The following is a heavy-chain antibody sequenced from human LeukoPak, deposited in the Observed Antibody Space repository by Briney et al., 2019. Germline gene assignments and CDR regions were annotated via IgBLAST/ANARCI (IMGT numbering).Heavy chain of an antibody. J-gene: IGHJ3*02. CDR1: GYTFTSYD. V-gene: IGHV1-8*01. Sequence: ASVKVSCKASGYTFTSYDINWVRQATGQGLEWMGWMNPNSGNTGYAQKFQGRVTMTRNTSISTAYMELSSLRSEDTAMYYCARGPYYDSSGYYSPAFDIWGQGTMVTVSS. CDR3: ARGPYYDSSGYYSPAFDI. CDR2: MNPNSGNT. D-gene: IGHD3-22*01.